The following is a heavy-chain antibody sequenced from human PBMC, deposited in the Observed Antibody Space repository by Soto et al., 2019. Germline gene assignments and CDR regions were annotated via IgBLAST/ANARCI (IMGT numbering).Heavy chain of an antibody. CDR1: GYIFIHYY. V-gene: IGHV1-46*01. CDR3: VRSRLQCDF. Sequence: QVQLVQSGAEVKQPGASVKLSCKASGYIFIHYYIHWVRQAPGQGLEWMAIINPNGGSTNYAQKFQGRVTVKSDTSTNTVSLELNSLGSDDTAVDFCVRSRLQCDFWGQGTLVTVSS. D-gene: IGHD2-21*01. CDR2: INPNGGST. J-gene: IGHJ4*02.